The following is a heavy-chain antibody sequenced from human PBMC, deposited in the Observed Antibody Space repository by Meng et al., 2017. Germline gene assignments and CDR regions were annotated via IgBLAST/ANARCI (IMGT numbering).Heavy chain of an antibody. J-gene: IGHJ4*02. CDR2: INPNSGGT. V-gene: IGHV1-2*06. D-gene: IGHD3-3*01. CDR3: ARDLGYYDFWTKIEALDY. CDR1: GYTFTGYY. Sequence: ASVKVSCKASGYTFTGYYMHWVRQAPGQGLEWMGRINPNSGGTNYAQKFQGRVTMTRDTSISTAYMELSRLRSDDTAVYYCARDLGYYDFWTKIEALDYWGQGTLVTFSS.